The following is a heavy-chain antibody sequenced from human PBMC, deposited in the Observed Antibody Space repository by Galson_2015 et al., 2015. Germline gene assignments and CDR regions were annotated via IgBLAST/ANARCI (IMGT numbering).Heavy chain of an antibody. CDR1: GYTFTSYD. Sequence: SVKVSCKASGYTFTSYDINWVRQATGQGLEWMGWMNPNSGNTGYAQKFQGRVTMTRDTSTSTVYMELSSLRSEDTAVYYCAIDSSGTPGGAFDIWGQGTMVTVSS. V-gene: IGHV1-8*01. D-gene: IGHD6-19*01. CDR2: MNPNSGNT. J-gene: IGHJ3*02. CDR3: AIDSSGTPGGAFDI.